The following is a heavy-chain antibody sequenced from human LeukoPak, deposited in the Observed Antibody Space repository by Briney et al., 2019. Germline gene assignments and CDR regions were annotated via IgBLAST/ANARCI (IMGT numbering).Heavy chain of an antibody. CDR1: GGSFSGYY. CDR2: INHSGST. D-gene: IGHD6-13*01. J-gene: IGHJ4*02. V-gene: IGHV4-34*01. CDR3: ARASSWSHTPFDY. Sequence: PSETLSLTCAVYGGSFSGYYWSWIRQPPGKGLEWIGEINHSGSTNYNPSLKSRVNISVDTSKNQFSLKLSSVTAADTAVCYCARASSWSHTPFDYWGQGTLVTVSS.